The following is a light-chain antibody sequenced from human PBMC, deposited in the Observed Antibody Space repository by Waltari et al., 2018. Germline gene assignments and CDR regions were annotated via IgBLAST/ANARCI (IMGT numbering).Light chain of an antibody. CDR3: SSPTTRSTQV. Sequence: QSGLTQPASVSGSPGQSITISCIGNSSDIGDYDYASWYQQHPGKAPKLLIYDVRDRPSGGSHRFSGSKSGNVASLTISGLQAEDEATYYCSSPTTRSTQVFGSGTKVTV. J-gene: IGLJ1*01. CDR2: DVR. CDR1: SSDIGDYDY. V-gene: IGLV2-14*01.